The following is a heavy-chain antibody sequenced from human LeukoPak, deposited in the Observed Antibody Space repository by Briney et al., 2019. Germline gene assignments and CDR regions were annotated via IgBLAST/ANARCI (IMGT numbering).Heavy chain of an antibody. Sequence: GGSLRLSCAASGFDFSSNWMNWVRQVPGKGLEWVGRIKSTLDGGTTDLAAPVKDRFTVSRDDSKETLYLQMNSLKTEDTAICYCTTGGNVIVAGTRAFDIWGQGTMVTVSS. CDR1: GFDFSSNW. CDR3: TTGGNVIVAGTRAFDI. D-gene: IGHD6-19*01. J-gene: IGHJ3*02. V-gene: IGHV3-15*07. CDR2: IKSTLDGGTT.